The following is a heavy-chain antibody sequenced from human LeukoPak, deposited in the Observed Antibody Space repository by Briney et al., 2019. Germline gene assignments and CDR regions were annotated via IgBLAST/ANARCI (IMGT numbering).Heavy chain of an antibody. Sequence: SETLSLTCTVSGGSISSYYWSWIRQPPGKGLEWIGYIYYSGSTNYNPSLKSRVTISVDTSKNQFSLKLSSVTAADTAVYYCARDRSSSWYLRNYYYYYMDVWGKGTTVTISS. CDR2: IYYSGST. CDR1: GGSISSYY. J-gene: IGHJ6*03. V-gene: IGHV4-59*12. D-gene: IGHD6-13*01. CDR3: ARDRSSSWYLRNYYYYYMDV.